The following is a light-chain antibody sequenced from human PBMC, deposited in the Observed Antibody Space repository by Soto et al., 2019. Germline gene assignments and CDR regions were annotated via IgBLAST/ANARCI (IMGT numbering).Light chain of an antibody. J-gene: IGLJ1*01. CDR1: SSDVGAYDF. CDR3: TSHAGNYNVPYV. V-gene: IGLV2-8*01. Sequence: QSALTQPPSASGSPGQSVTISCTGTSSDVGAYDFVSWYQHHPGKAPKLRIYEVTKRPSGVPDRFSGSKSGNTASLTVSGLQAEDEADYYCTSHAGNYNVPYVFGTGTKLTVL. CDR2: EVT.